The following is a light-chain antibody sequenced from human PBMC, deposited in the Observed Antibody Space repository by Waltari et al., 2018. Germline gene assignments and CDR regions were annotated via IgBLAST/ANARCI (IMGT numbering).Light chain of an antibody. CDR3: QHYNTYPPT. Sequence: DIQMTQSPSTLSASVGDRVTVTCRASQNINKWLAWYQQKPGKAPNLRIYDASTLQSGVPSMFSGSGFGTEFTLAISSLQPEDFATYFCQHYNTYPPTFGQGTRVELK. J-gene: IGKJ1*01. CDR1: QNINKW. V-gene: IGKV1-5*01. CDR2: DAS.